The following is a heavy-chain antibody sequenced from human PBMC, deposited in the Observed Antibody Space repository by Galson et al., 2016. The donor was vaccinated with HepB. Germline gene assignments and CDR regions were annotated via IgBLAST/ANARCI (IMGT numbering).Heavy chain of an antibody. CDR3: AAGYRGHDSRGGYYYYDMDV. J-gene: IGHJ6*01. CDR2: IVVGSGSR. V-gene: IGHV1-58*01. D-gene: IGHD5-12*01. CDR1: GFTFSSSA. Sequence: SVKVSCKASGFTFSSSAVQWVRQARGQRLEWIGWIVVGSGSRNYAQKFQGRVTIARDMSTRTAYMELSSLRYEDTAVYYCAAGYRGHDSRGGYYYYDMDVWGQGTTVTVSS.